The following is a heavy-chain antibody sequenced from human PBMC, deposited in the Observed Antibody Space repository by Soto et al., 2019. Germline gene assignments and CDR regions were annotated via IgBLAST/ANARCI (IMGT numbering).Heavy chain of an antibody. Sequence: LSLTCTVSGGSISSSSYYWGWIRQPPGKGLEWIGSIYYSGSTYYNPSLKSRVTISVDTSKNQFSLKLSSVTAADTAVYYCARRLNYDFWSGYTLDYWGQGTLVTVSS. J-gene: IGHJ4*02. V-gene: IGHV4-39*01. CDR3: ARRLNYDFWSGYTLDY. D-gene: IGHD3-3*01. CDR1: GGSISSSSYY. CDR2: IYYSGST.